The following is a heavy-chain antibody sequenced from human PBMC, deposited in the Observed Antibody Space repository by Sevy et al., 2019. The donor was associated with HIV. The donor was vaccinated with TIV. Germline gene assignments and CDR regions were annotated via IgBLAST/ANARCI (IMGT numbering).Heavy chain of an antibody. CDR1: GFTFDDYD. Sequence: GGSLRLSCAASGFTFDDYDMSWVRQAPGKGLEWVSGINWNGGSTGYADSVKGRFTISRDNAKNSLYLQMNSLRAEDTALYYCARESPLYCYFYMDVWGKGTTVTVSS. CDR3: ARESPLYCYFYMDV. V-gene: IGHV3-20*04. J-gene: IGHJ6*03. CDR2: INWNGGST.